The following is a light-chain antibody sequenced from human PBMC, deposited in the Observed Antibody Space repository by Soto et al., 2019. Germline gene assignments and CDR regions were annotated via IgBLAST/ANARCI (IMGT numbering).Light chain of an antibody. CDR3: QQYGSSPPWT. J-gene: IGKJ1*01. Sequence: EIVLTQSPGTLSLSPGERATLSCRASQSVSRSYLAWYQQKPGQAPRLLIYGASSSATGIPDRFSGSGSGTDSPLNISRLEPEDFAVYYCQQYGSSPPWTFGQGTKVEIK. CDR2: GAS. V-gene: IGKV3-20*01. CDR1: QSVSRSY.